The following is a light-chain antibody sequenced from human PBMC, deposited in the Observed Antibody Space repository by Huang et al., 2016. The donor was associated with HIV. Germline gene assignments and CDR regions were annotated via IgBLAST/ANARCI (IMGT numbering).Light chain of an antibody. CDR1: PAIGTY. CDR3: QQSYSALIT. CDR2: DVS. Sequence: IQLTQSPTSLSASVGDRVTIACRASPAIGTYLNWFQQKPGRAPKLLFSDVSSLPTGFPSRFIGSGSGTEFTLTIRGLQFDDFATYFGQQSYSALITFGQGTRLEIK. J-gene: IGKJ5*01. V-gene: IGKV1-39*01.